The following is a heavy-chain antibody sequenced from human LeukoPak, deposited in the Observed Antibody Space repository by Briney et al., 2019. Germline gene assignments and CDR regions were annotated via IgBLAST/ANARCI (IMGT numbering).Heavy chain of an antibody. CDR2: MNPNSGNT. Sequence: ASVKVSCKASGYTFTSYDINWVRQATGQGLEWMGWMNPNSGNTGYAQKFQGRVTMTRNTSISTAYMELSSLRSEDTAVYYCARTCGCSSTSCLGWFDPWGQGTLVTVSS. J-gene: IGHJ5*02. D-gene: IGHD2-2*01. CDR1: GYTFTSYD. V-gene: IGHV1-8*01. CDR3: ARTCGCSSTSCLGWFDP.